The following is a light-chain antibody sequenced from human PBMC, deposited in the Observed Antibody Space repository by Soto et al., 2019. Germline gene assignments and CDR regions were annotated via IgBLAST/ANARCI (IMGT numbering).Light chain of an antibody. J-gene: IGKJ5*01. CDR3: QQYGSSPIT. Sequence: EIVLTQSPATLSLSPGERATLYCGASQSVSSSYLAWYQQKPGLAPRLLIYDASSRATVIPDRFSGSGSGTDFTFTISRLEPEDFAVYYCQQYGSSPITFGQGTRLEIK. V-gene: IGKV3D-20*01. CDR2: DAS. CDR1: QSVSSSY.